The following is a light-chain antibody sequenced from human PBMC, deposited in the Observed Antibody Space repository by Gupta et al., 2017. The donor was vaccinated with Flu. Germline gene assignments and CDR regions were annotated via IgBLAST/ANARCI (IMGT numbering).Light chain of an antibody. CDR3: QQDSNSPIT. CDR1: QSISSW. V-gene: IGKV1-5*03. J-gene: IGKJ4*01. CDR2: KAS. Sequence: DIQMTQSPSTLSVSVGDRVTITCRASQSISSWLAWYQQKPGKAPKILIQKASNLESGVPSRFNGTGSGTEFTLTISSLQPDDFAAYYCQQDSNSPITFDRGTKVEIE.